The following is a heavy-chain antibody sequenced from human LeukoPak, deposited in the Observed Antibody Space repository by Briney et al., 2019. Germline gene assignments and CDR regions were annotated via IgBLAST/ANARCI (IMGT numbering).Heavy chain of an antibody. D-gene: IGHD1-26*01. Sequence: GGSLRLSCAASGFTFSTQGMHWVRQAPGKGLEWVALIWYDGSNKYYADSVKGRFTISRDNSKNTLYLQMNSLRVEDTAVCYCARDPRKGSCFDCWGQGTLVTVSS. J-gene: IGHJ4*02. V-gene: IGHV3-33*01. CDR2: IWYDGSNK. CDR1: GFTFSTQG. CDR3: ARDPRKGSCFDC.